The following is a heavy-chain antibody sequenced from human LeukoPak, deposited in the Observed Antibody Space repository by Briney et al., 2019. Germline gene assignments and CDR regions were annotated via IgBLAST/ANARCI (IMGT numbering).Heavy chain of an antibody. CDR3: ARIHPANWNPFNWFDP. V-gene: IGHV4-39*01. CDR2: IYYSGST. CDR1: GGSISSSSYY. Sequence: PSETLSLTCSVSGGSISSSSYYWGWIRQPPGKGLEWIGPIYYSGSTFYKPSLTSRVTISVDMSKNQFSLKLSSVTAADTAIYYCARIHPANWNPFNWFDPWGQGTLVTVSS. D-gene: IGHD1-1*01. J-gene: IGHJ5*02.